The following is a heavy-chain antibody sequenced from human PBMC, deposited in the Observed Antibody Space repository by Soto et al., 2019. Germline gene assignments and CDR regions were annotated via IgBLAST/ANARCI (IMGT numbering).Heavy chain of an antibody. CDR1: GGSINSASYH. D-gene: IGHD4-17*01. CDR3: ARLDYGDSAFDS. J-gene: IGHJ4*02. V-gene: IGHV4-31*03. CDR2: IFYTGST. Sequence: SETLSLTCSISGGSINSASYHWSWLRQHPGKGLEFIGYIFYTGSTYYNPSLETRVTISVDTSKNHVSLRLNAVTAADTAVYYCARLDYGDSAFDSWGRGTLVTVSS.